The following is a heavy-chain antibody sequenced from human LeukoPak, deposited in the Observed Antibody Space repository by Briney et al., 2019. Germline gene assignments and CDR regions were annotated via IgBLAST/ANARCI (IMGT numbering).Heavy chain of an antibody. J-gene: IGHJ4*02. D-gene: IGHD5-18*01. Sequence: PSETLSLTCAVYGGSFSGYYWSWIRQPPGKGLEWIGEINHSGSTNYNPSLKSRVTISVDTSKNQFSLKLSSVTAADTAVYYCARARGYSYVVDFWGQGTLVTVSS. CDR2: INHSGST. CDR1: GGSFSGYY. CDR3: ARARGYSYVVDF. V-gene: IGHV4-34*01.